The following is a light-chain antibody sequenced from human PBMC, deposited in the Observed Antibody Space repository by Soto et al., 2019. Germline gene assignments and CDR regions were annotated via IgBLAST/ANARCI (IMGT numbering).Light chain of an antibody. V-gene: IGLV2-14*01. J-gene: IGLJ1*01. Sequence: QSALTQPASVSGSPGQSITISCTGTSSDVGGYNYVSWYQQHPGKAPKLIIYEVSNRPSGVPNRFSGSKSGNTASLTISGLQAEDEADYYCSSYTSSSTLYVFGTGTKVTVL. CDR1: SSDVGGYNY. CDR3: SSYTSSSTLYV. CDR2: EVS.